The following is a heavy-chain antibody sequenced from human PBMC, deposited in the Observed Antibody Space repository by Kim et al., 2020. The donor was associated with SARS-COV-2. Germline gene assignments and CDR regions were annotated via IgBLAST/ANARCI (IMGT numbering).Heavy chain of an antibody. CDR2: ISYDGSNK. CDR3: ARHTSS. J-gene: IGHJ4*02. CDR1: GFTFSSYA. Sequence: GGSLRLSCAASGFTFSSYAMHWVRQAPGKGLEWVAVISYDGSNKYYADSVKGRFTISRDNSKNTLYLQMNSLRAEDTAVYYCARHTSSWGQGTLVTVSS. V-gene: IGHV3-30*04.